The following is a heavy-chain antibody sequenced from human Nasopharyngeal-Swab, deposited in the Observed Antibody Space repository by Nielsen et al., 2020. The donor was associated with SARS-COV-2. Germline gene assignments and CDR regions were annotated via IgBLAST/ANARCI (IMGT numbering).Heavy chain of an antibody. Sequence: WIRQPPGKGLEWIGSIYYSGSTYYNPSLKSRVTISVDTSKNQFSLKLSSVTAADTAVYYCAKQLAAPGPPGAFDIWGQGTMVTVSS. J-gene: IGHJ3*02. CDR2: IYYSGST. CDR3: AKQLAAPGPPGAFDI. V-gene: IGHV4-39*01. D-gene: IGHD6-13*01.